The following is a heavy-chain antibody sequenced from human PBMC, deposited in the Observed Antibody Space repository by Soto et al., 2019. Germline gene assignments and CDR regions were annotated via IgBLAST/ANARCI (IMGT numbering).Heavy chain of an antibody. CDR3: ERLIWGGRGVDY. J-gene: IGHJ4*02. V-gene: IGHV6-1*01. CDR1: GDSVSSNSAA. D-gene: IGHD3-16*01. Sequence: SETLSLTCAISGDSVSSNSAAWTWIRQSPSRGLEWLGRTYYRSEWYNDYAVSVKSRIRINPDTSKNQFSLQLDSVTPDDTALYYPERLIWGGRGVDYWGQGTLVTVSS. CDR2: TYYRSEWYN.